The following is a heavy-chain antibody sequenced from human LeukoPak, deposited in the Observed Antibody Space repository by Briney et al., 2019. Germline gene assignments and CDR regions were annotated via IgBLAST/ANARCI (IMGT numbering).Heavy chain of an antibody. D-gene: IGHD1-1*01. CDR2: ISYDGSNK. Sequence: GGSLRLSCAASGFTFSSYAMHWVRQAPGKGLEWVAVISYDGSNKYYADSVKGRFTISRDNAKNSLYLQMNSLRAEDTAVYYCARREDGTTVDYWGQGTLVTVSS. CDR3: ARREDGTTVDY. V-gene: IGHV3-30-3*01. J-gene: IGHJ4*02. CDR1: GFTFSSYA.